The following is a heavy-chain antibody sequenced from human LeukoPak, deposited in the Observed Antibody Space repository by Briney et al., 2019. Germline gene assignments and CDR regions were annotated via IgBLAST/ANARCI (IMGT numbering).Heavy chain of an antibody. CDR2: IKQDGSEK. CDR1: GFTFSSYW. V-gene: IGHV3-7*01. D-gene: IGHD3-22*01. Sequence: GGSLRLSCAASGFTFSSYWMSWVRQAPGKGLEWVANIKQDGSEKYYVDSVKGRFTTSRDNAKNSLYLQMNSLRAEDTAVYYCARWRSDPHTYYYDSSGYWGEIDYWGQGTLVTVSS. J-gene: IGHJ4*02. CDR3: ARWRSDPHTYYYDSSGYWGEIDY.